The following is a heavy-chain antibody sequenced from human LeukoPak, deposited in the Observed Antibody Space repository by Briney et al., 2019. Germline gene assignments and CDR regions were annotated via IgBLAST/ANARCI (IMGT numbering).Heavy chain of an antibody. CDR3: ARDVVGIYCSSTSCYGMDV. D-gene: IGHD2-2*01. J-gene: IGHJ6*02. V-gene: IGHV4-34*01. CDR2: INHSGST. Sequence: SETLSLTCAVYGGSFSGYYWSWIRQPPGKGLEWIGEINHSGSTNYNPSLKSRVTISVDTSKNQFSLKLSSVTAADTAVYYCARDVVGIYCSSTSCYGMDVWGQGTTVTVSS. CDR1: GGSFSGYY.